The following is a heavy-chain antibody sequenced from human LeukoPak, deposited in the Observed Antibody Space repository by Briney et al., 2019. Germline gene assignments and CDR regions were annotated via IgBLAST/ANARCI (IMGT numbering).Heavy chain of an antibody. D-gene: IGHD3-9*01. CDR3: ANSPPLRYFDWLLSLYFDY. CDR1: GFTFSSYA. Sequence: PGGSLRLSCAASGFTFSSYAMSWVRQAPGKGLEWVSAISGSGGSTYYADSVKGRLTISRDNSKNTLYLQMNSLRAEDTAVYYCANSPPLRYFDWLLSLYFDYWGQGTLVTVSS. V-gene: IGHV3-23*01. J-gene: IGHJ4*02. CDR2: ISGSGGST.